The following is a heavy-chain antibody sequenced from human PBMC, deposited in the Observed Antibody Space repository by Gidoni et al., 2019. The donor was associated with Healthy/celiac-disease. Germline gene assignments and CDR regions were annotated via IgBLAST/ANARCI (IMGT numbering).Heavy chain of an antibody. CDR1: GYTFTGYY. Sequence: QVQLVQSAAEVKKPGASVKLSCKASGYTFTGYYMHWVRQAPGQGLEWMGWINPNSGGTNHAQKFQGRVTMTRDTSISTAYMELSRLRSDDTAVYYCARENAIFGVVIDTQWFDPWGQGTLVTVTS. CDR3: ARENAIFGVVIDTQWFDP. J-gene: IGHJ5*02. V-gene: IGHV1-2*02. CDR2: INPNSGGT. D-gene: IGHD3-3*01.